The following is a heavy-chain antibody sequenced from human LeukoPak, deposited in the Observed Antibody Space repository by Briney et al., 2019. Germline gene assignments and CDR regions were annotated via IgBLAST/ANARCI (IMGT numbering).Heavy chain of an antibody. Sequence: GGSLRLSCVASGFTFSSYAMSWVRQAPGKGLEWVSAISGSGGSTYYADSVKGRFTISRDNSKNTLYLQMNSLRAEDTAVYYCATLMPGIAVAGYYFDYWGQGTLVTVSS. V-gene: IGHV3-23*01. CDR2: ISGSGGST. D-gene: IGHD6-19*01. J-gene: IGHJ4*02. CDR3: ATLMPGIAVAGYYFDY. CDR1: GFTFSSYA.